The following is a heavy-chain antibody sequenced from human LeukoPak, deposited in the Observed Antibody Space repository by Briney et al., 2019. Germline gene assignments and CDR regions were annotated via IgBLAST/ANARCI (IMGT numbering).Heavy chain of an antibody. J-gene: IGHJ4*02. CDR2: INHSGST. Sequence: PSETLSLTCAAYGGSFSGDYWSWIRQPPGKGLEWIGEINHSGSTNYNPSLQSRVTISVDRSKNQFSLKLSSVTAADTAVYYCARGGWEHLLDYWGQGTLVTVSS. CDR1: GGSFSGDY. D-gene: IGHD4-23*01. V-gene: IGHV4-34*01. CDR3: ARGGWEHLLDY.